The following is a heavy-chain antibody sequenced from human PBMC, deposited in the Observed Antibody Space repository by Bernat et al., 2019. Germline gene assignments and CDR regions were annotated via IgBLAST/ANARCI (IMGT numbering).Heavy chain of an antibody. CDR2: ISAYNGNT. V-gene: IGHV1-18*01. D-gene: IGHD6-19*01. J-gene: IGHJ4*02. CDR3: ARDQTPLGYGSGWYIFDY. Sequence: QVQLVQSGAEVKKPGASVKVSCKASGYTFTSYGISWVRQAPGQGLEWMGWISAYNGNTNYAQKLQGRVTMTTDTSTSTAYMELRSLRSDDTAVYYCARDQTPLGYGSGWYIFDYWGQGTLVTVSS. CDR1: GYTFTSYG.